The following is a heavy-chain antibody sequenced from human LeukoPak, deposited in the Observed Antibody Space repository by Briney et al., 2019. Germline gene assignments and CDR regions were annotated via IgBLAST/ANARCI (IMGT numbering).Heavy chain of an antibody. D-gene: IGHD3-22*01. CDR2: IYSGGST. CDR1: GFTVSSNY. CDR3: ARTSGYYDSSGYHSLFDY. J-gene: IGHJ4*02. V-gene: IGHV3-53*01. Sequence: GGSLRLSCAASGFTVSSNYMSWVRQAPGQGLEWVSVIYSGGSTYYADSVKGRFTISRDNSKNTLYLQMNSLRAEDTAVYYCARTSGYYDSSGYHSLFDYWGQGTLVTVSS.